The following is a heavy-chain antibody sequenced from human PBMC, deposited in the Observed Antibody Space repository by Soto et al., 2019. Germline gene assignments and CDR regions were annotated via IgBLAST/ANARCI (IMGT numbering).Heavy chain of an antibody. CDR3: ARDLATMDV. Sequence: QVQLVRSGAEVKKPGASLKVSCKASGYTFSSYGITWVRQAPGEGVGCMGWICDHTGNTKYAQKLLGRVTKTTDTATSTASWELRSLRPHYTSVYSGARDLATMDVWGPGTRVTVSS. CDR2: ICDHTGNT. CDR1: GYTFSSYG. J-gene: IGHJ6*02. V-gene: IGHV1-18*01.